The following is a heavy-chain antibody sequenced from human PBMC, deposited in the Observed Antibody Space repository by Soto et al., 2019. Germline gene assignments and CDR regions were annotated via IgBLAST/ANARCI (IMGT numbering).Heavy chain of an antibody. Sequence: QVLLVQSGAEAKRPRSSVKVSCKASGGTFDNYVLNWVRQAPGQGLEWVGGIIPSSETTNYAQKFQGRLTLIADANIVYMELSSLRSDDTAIYYCARRHVSSIHFLRFDDWGQGTLVTVSS. J-gene: IGHJ4*02. CDR3: ARRHVSSIHFLRFDD. CDR2: IIPSSETT. V-gene: IGHV1-69*01. CDR1: GGTFDNYV. D-gene: IGHD3-3*02.